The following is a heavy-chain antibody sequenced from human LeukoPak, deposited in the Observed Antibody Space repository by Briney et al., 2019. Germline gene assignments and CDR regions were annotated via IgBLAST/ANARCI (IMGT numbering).Heavy chain of an antibody. CDR2: IYYSGST. CDR1: GGSISSYY. D-gene: IGHD6-13*01. V-gene: IGHV4-59*01. CDR3: ARDSRPYSSSWPYYYYYMDV. J-gene: IGHJ6*03. Sequence: PSETLSLTCTFSGGSISSYYWSWIRQPPGKGLEWIGYIYYSGSTNYNPSLKSRVTISVDTSKNQFSLKLSSVTAADTAVYYCARDSRPYSSSWPYYYYYMDVWGKGTTVTVSS.